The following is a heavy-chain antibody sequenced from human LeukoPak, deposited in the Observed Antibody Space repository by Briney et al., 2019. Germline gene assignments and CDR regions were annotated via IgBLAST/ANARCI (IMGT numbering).Heavy chain of an antibody. V-gene: IGHV3-15*01. CDR1: GFTFSDAW. CDR2: IKSKTDGGTT. Sequence: PGGSLRLSCAASGFTFSDAWMSWVRRAPGKGLEWVGRIKSKTDGGTTDYAAPVKGRFTISRDDSKNTLYLQMNSLKTEDTAVYYCTTRGGSFSIFDYWGQGTLVTVSS. D-gene: IGHD1-26*01. CDR3: TTRGGSFSIFDY. J-gene: IGHJ4*02.